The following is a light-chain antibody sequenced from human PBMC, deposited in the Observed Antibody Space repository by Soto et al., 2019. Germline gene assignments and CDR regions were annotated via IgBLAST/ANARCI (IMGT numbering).Light chain of an antibody. Sequence: DIPMTQSPSTLSASVGDRVTITCRASQSISIWLAWYQQKPGKAPNLLIYKASSLESGVPSRFSGSGSETEFTLTISSLQTDDFATYYCQQYINRWTFGQGTKVEIK. CDR1: QSISIW. J-gene: IGKJ1*01. CDR2: KAS. CDR3: QQYINRWT. V-gene: IGKV1-5*03.